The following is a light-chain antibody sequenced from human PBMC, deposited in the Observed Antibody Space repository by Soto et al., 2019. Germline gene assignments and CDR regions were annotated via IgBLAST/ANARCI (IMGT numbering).Light chain of an antibody. J-gene: IGLJ2*01. CDR3: AAWDDRLNGRVV. V-gene: IGLV1-44*01. CDR2: SNY. Sequence: QSVLTQPPSASGTPGQRVTISCSGSSSNIGSNAVNWYQQLPGTAPKLLIYSNYQRPSGVPERFSGSKSGTSASLAISGLQSEDEADYYCAAWDDRLNGRVVFGGGTKLTVL. CDR1: SSNIGSNA.